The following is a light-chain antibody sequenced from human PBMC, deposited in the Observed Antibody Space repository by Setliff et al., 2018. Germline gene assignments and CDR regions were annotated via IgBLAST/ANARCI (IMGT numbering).Light chain of an antibody. CDR3: NSYTGTTTPDV. J-gene: IGLJ1*01. Sequence: QSVLTQPASVSGSPGQSITISCTGTSNDIGYYNFVSWYQQYPGKHPKLLIYEVTNRPSGVSNRFSGSKSGNTASLTISGLQAEDEADYYCNSYTGTTTPDVFGTGTKGTV. CDR2: EVT. V-gene: IGLV2-14*03. CDR1: SNDIGYYNF.